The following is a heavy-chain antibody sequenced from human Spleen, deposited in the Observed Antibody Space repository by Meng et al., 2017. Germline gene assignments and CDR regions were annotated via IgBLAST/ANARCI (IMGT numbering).Heavy chain of an antibody. CDR2: IKQDGSEK. J-gene: IGHJ4*02. D-gene: IGHD5-18*01. Sequence: GESLKISCAASGFTFSSYWMSWVRQAPGKGLEWVANIKQDGSEKYYVDSVKGRFTISRDNAKNSLYLQMNSLRAEDTAVYYCARDGGYSYGYYVYWGQGKLVTVSS. V-gene: IGHV3-7*01. CDR1: GFTFSSYW. CDR3: ARDGGYSYGYYVY.